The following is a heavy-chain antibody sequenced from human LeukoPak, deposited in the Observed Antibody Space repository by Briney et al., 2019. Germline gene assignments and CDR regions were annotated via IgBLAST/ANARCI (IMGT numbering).Heavy chain of an antibody. J-gene: IGHJ4*02. CDR2: ITRSGST. CDR1: GGSFSGYY. V-gene: IGHV4-34*01. D-gene: IGHD3-16*02. CDR3: ARDQVYDYVWGSYRYTHYFDY. Sequence: SQTLSLTCAVYGGSFSGYYWSWIRQPPGKGLEWIGEITRSGSTNYNPSLKSRITISVDTSKNQFSLKLSSVTAADTAVYYCARDQVYDYVWGSYRYTHYFDYWGQGTLVTVSS.